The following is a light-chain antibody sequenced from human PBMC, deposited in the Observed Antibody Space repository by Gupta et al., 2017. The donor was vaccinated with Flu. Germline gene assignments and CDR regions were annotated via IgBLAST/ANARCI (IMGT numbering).Light chain of an antibody. CDR2: LVS. CDR1: QSLVYSNGYNY. Sequence: DIAMTQSPLSLPVTPGEPAAISCRSSQSLVYSNGYNYLDWYLQKPGQPPQLLIYLVSNRASGVPDRFSGSGSGTDFTLKISRVEAEDVGVYYCLQALETPYSFGQGTKLEIK. J-gene: IGKJ2*03. V-gene: IGKV2-28*01. CDR3: LQALETPYS.